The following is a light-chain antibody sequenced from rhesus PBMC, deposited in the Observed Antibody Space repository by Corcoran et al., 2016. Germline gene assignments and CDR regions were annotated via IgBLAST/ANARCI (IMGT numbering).Light chain of an antibody. CDR3: QHGYGYGTPYS. CDR1: ENVNNY. V-gene: IGKV1-74*01. J-gene: IGKJ2*01. Sequence: DIQMTQSPSSLSASVGDRVTITCRASENVNNYLNWYQQKPGKAPKILIYKASTLQSGVPSRFSGSGSGTDYTFTITSLQAEEFATYYCQHGYGYGTPYSFGQGTKVEIK. CDR2: KAS.